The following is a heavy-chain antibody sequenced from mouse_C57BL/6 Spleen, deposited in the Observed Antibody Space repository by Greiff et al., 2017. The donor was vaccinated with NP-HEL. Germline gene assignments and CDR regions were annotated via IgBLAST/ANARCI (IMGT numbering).Heavy chain of an antibody. CDR1: GYTFTDYE. V-gene: IGHV1-15*01. J-gene: IGHJ2*01. Sequence: VKVVESGAELVRPGASVTLSCKASGYTFTDYEMHWVKQTPVHGLEWIGAIDPETGGTAYNQKFKGKAILTADKSSSTAYMELRSLTSEDSAVYYCTRWITTVVAPDYWGQGTTLTVSS. D-gene: IGHD1-1*01. CDR3: TRWITTVVAPDY. CDR2: IDPETGGT.